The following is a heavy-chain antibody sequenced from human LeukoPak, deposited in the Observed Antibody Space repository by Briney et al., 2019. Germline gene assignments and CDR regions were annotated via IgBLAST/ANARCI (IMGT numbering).Heavy chain of an antibody. CDR2: IYYSGST. J-gene: IGHJ4*02. CDR3: ARERRGIAVAGPKGGFDY. D-gene: IGHD6-19*01. V-gene: IGHV4-59*12. CDR1: GGSISSYY. Sequence: PSETLSLTCTVSGGSISSYYWSWIRQPPGKGLEWIGYIYYSGSTKYNPSLKSRVTISVDTSKNQFSLKLSSVTAADTAVYYCARERRGIAVAGPKGGFDYWGQGTLVTVSS.